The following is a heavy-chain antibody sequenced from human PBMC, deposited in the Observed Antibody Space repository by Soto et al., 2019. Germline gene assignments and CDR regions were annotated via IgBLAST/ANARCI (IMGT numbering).Heavy chain of an antibody. CDR1: GFTFNKFY. Sequence: GGSLRLSCAASGFTFNKFYMSWVRQAPGKGLEWVANIKQDGSEKYYLDSLKGRFTISRDNAKNSLYLQMNSLRAEDTAVYYCARVPNQWLVPEFDFWGQGTLVTVSS. J-gene: IGHJ4*02. CDR2: IKQDGSEK. CDR3: ARVPNQWLVPEFDF. D-gene: IGHD5-12*01. V-gene: IGHV3-7*01.